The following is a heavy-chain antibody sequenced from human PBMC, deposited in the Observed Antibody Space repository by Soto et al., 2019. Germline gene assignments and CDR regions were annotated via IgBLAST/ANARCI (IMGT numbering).Heavy chain of an antibody. J-gene: IGHJ4*02. D-gene: IGHD4-17*01. CDR1: GGSFSGYY. CDR2: INHSGST. V-gene: IGHV4-34*01. CDR3: ARGRTSTTAAGGVSDY. Sequence: SETLSLTCAVYGGSFSGYYWSWIRQPPGKGLEWIGEINHSGSTNYNPSLKSRVTISVDTSKNQFSLKLSSVTAADTAVYYCARGRTSTTAAGGVSDYWGQGTLVTVSS.